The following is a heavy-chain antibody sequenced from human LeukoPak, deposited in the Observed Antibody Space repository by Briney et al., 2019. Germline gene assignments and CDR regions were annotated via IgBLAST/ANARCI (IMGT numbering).Heavy chain of an antibody. CDR3: ARRWAYYDFWSGYYDY. CDR2: INHSGST. V-gene: IGHV4-34*01. D-gene: IGHD3-3*01. CDR1: GGSFSGYY. J-gene: IGHJ4*02. Sequence: SETLSLTCAVYGGSFSGYYWSWIRQPPGKGLEWIGEINHSGSTNYNPPLKSRVTISVDTSKNQFSLKLSSVTAADTAVYYCARRWAYYDFWSGYYDYWGQGTLVTVSS.